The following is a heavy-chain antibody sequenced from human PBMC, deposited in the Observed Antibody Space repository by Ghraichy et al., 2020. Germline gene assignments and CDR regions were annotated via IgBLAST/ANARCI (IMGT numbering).Heavy chain of an antibody. V-gene: IGHV3-9*01. Sequence: SLNISCAASGFTFDDYAMHWVRQAPGKGLEWVSGISWNSGSIGYADSVKGRFTISRDNAKNSLYLQMNSLRAEDTALYYCAKASLPYYDFWSGYRPRYPPTPQQDNNQTSELSIGRAFDIWGQGTMVTVSS. D-gene: IGHD3-3*01. CDR2: ISWNSGSI. J-gene: IGHJ3*02. CDR3: AKASLPYYDFWSGYRPRYPPTPQQDNNQTSELSIGRAFDI. CDR1: GFTFDDYA.